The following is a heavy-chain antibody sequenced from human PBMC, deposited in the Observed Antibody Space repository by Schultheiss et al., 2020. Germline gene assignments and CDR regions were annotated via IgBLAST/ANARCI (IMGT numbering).Heavy chain of an antibody. J-gene: IGHJ4*02. Sequence: GGSLRLSCAASGFTVSSNYMSWVRQAPGKGLEWVSVIYSGGSTYYADSVKGRFTISRDNAKNSLYLQMNSLRAEDTAVYYCARDNPNFWSGNYWGQGTLVTVSS. CDR2: IYSGGST. CDR1: GFTVSSNY. V-gene: IGHV3-53*01. CDR3: ARDNPNFWSGNY. D-gene: IGHD3-3*01.